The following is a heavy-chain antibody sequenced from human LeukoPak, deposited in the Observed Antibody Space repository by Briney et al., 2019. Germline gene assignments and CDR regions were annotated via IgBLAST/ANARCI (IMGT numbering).Heavy chain of an antibody. Sequence: SETLSLTCTVSGGSISSYYWSWIRQPPGKGLEWIGYIYYSGSTNYNPSLKSRVTISVDTSKNQFSLKLSSVTAADTAVYYCARIPAVAGTGNWFDPWGQGTLVTVSS. D-gene: IGHD6-19*01. CDR2: IYYSGST. CDR3: ARIPAVAGTGNWFDP. CDR1: GGSISSYY. V-gene: IGHV4-59*01. J-gene: IGHJ5*02.